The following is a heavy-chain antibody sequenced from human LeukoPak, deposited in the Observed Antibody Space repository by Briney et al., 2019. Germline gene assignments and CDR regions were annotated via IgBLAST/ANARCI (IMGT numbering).Heavy chain of an antibody. CDR2: IGTGSSYI. Sequence: GGSLRLSCAASGFTLSSYSMNWVRQAPGKGLEWVSSIGTGSSYIYYADSVKGRFTISRDNAKNSLYLQMNSLRAEDTAVYYCARSTGYSSSWRPHWYFDLWGRGTLVTVSS. J-gene: IGHJ2*01. CDR1: GFTLSSYS. D-gene: IGHD6-13*01. V-gene: IGHV3-21*01. CDR3: ARSTGYSSSWRPHWYFDL.